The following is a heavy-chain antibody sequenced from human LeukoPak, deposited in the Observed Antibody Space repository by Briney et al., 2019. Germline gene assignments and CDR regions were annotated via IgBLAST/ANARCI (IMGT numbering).Heavy chain of an antibody. CDR1: GFTFNKYG. Sequence: PGRSLRLSCAASGFTFNKYGMHWVRQAPGKGLEWVAVIWSDGSERYYADSVKGRFTISKDNSKTTVDLQMNSLRAEDTAVYYCARDVDGSGNYGFDWWGQGILVTVSS. J-gene: IGHJ4*02. D-gene: IGHD3-10*01. V-gene: IGHV3-33*01. CDR2: IWSDGSER. CDR3: ARDVDGSGNYGFDW.